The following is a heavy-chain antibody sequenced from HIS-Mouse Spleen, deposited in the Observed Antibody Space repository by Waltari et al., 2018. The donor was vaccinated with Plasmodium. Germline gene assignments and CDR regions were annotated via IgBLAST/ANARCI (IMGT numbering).Heavy chain of an antibody. D-gene: IGHD3-10*01. Sequence: EVQLVESGGGLVQPGGSLRLAGAASGFTVRGTSMSWVRQAPGKGLEWVSVIYSGGSTYYADSVKGRFTISRDNSKNTLYLQMNSLRAEDTAVYYCARGSAGDAFDIWGQGTMVTVSS. CDR3: ARGSAGDAFDI. J-gene: IGHJ3*02. V-gene: IGHV3-66*01. CDR1: GFTVRGTS. CDR2: IYSGGST.